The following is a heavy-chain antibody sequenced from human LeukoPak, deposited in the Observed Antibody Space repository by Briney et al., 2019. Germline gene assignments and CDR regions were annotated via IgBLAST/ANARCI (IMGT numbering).Heavy chain of an antibody. V-gene: IGHV1-18*01. CDR3: ARGQPGVAAAGNLDY. D-gene: IGHD6-13*01. CDR1: GYTFTSYG. J-gene: IGHJ4*02. CDR2: ISAYNGNT. Sequence: ASVKVSCKASGYTFTSYGISWVRQAPGQGLEWMGWISAYNGNTNYAQKLQGRVTMTTDTSTSTAYMELRSLRSDDTAVYYCARGQPGVAAAGNLDYWGQGTLVTVSS.